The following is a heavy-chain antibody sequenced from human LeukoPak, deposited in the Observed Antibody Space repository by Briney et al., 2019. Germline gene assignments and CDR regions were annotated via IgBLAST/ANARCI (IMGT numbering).Heavy chain of an antibody. V-gene: IGHV4-34*01. J-gene: IGHJ4*02. Sequence: SETLSLTCAVYGGSFSGYYWSWIRPPPGKGLEWIGEINHSGSTNYNPSLKSRVTISVETSKTQFSLKLSSLTAADTAGYYGARGGPPEDGSGNALDYWGQGTLVTVSS. CDR1: GGSFSGYY. D-gene: IGHD3-10*01. CDR3: ARGGPPEDGSGNALDY. CDR2: INHSGST.